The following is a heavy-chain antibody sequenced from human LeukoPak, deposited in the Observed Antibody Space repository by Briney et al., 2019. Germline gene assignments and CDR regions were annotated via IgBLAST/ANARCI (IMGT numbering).Heavy chain of an antibody. D-gene: IGHD5-18*01. J-gene: IGHJ3*02. V-gene: IGHV3-74*01. CDR1: GFTFSSYW. CDR3: ANRRGYSYVAAFDI. Sequence: PGGSLRLSCAASGFTFSSYWMHWVRQAPGKGLVWVSRINSDGSSTSYADSVKGRFTISRDNSKNTLYLQMNSLRAEDTAVYYCANRRGYSYVAAFDIWGQGTMVTVSS. CDR2: INSDGSST.